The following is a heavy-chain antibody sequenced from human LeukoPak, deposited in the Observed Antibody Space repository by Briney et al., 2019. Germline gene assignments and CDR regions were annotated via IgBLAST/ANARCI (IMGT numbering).Heavy chain of an antibody. Sequence: GGSLRLSCAASGFTFSSYGMHWVRQAPGKGLEWVAVISYDGSNKYYADSVKGRFTISRDNSKNTLYLQMNSLRAEDTAVYYCAKDGYCSSTSCYREKTNYYYYYYMDVWGKGTTVTVSS. CDR2: ISYDGSNK. D-gene: IGHD2-2*02. CDR1: GFTFSSYG. CDR3: AKDGYCSSTSCYREKTNYYYYYYMDV. J-gene: IGHJ6*03. V-gene: IGHV3-30*18.